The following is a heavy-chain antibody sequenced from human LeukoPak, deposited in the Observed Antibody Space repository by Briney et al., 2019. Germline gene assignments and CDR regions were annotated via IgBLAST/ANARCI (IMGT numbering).Heavy chain of an antibody. D-gene: IGHD2-2*01. J-gene: IGHJ6*03. CDR2: IRYDGSNK. CDR1: GFTFSSYG. Sequence: GGSLRLSCAASGFTFSSYGMHWVRQAPGKGLEWVAFIRYDGSNKYYADSVKGRFTISRDNSKNTLYLQMNSLRAEDTAVYYCATVVVPAADYYYYYMDVWGKGTTVTVSS. CDR3: ATVVVPAADYYYYYMDV. V-gene: IGHV3-30*02.